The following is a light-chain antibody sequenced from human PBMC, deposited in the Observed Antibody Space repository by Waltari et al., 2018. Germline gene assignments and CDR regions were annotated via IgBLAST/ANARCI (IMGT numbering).Light chain of an antibody. CDR2: GAS. CDR1: QSVSSY. J-gene: IGKJ3*01. CDR3: QQYDTSVT. Sequence: LSCRASQSVSSYLAWYQRKPGQAPRLLIYGASSRATGIPDRFSGSGSGTDFTLTISRLEPEDFAVYYCQQYDTSVTFGPGTKVDIK. V-gene: IGKV3-20*01.